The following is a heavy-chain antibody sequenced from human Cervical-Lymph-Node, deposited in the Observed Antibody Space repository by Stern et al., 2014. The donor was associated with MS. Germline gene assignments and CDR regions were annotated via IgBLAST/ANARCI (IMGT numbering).Heavy chain of an antibody. CDR1: GFTFGTCT. CDR2: IRSSSHYI. D-gene: IGHD2-15*01. J-gene: IGHJ4*02. V-gene: IGHV3-21*06. Sequence: EVQLVESGGGLVKPGGSLRLSCAASGFTFGTCTMTWARQAPGEGLGWVSSIRSSSHYIYYADSVKGRFTISRDNAKSSLYLQMDSLTAEDTALYYCARISDMHLWTQTIDYWGQGTLVTVSS. CDR3: ARISDMHLWTQTIDY.